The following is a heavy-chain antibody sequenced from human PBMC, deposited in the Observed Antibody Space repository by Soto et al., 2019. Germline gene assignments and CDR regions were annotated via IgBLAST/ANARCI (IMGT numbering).Heavy chain of an antibody. V-gene: IGHV4-31*03. D-gene: IGHD3-22*01. CDR3: ARYYYDSSGYYPSWFDP. CDR2: IYYSGST. CDR1: GGSISSGGYY. J-gene: IGHJ5*02. Sequence: QVQLQESGPGLVKPSQTLSLTCTVSGGSISSGGYYWSWIRQHPGKGLEWIGYIYYSGSTYYNPSLKSRVTISVDTSKNQFSLKLSSVTAADTAVYYCARYYYDSSGYYPSWFDPWGQGTLVTVSS.